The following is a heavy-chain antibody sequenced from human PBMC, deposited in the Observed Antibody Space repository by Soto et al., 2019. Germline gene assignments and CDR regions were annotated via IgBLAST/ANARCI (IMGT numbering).Heavy chain of an antibody. CDR2: IYPGDSYT. V-gene: IGHV5-51*01. J-gene: IGHJ4*02. CDR3: ARYDILTGYYFDY. CDR1: GYSFIDYC. D-gene: IGHD3-9*01. Sequence: PVESLKISCKGSGYSFIDYCIAWVRQVPGKGLEWMGVIYPGDSYTNYSPSFQGHVTISTDKSISTAYLQWSSLKASDTAMYYCARYDILTGYYFDYWGQGTLVTVS.